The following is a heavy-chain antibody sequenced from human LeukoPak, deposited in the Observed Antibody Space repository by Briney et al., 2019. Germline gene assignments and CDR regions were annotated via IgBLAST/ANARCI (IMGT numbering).Heavy chain of an antibody. D-gene: IGHD2-21*01. Sequence: GASVKVSCKASGYTFTSYDINWVRQATGQGLEWMGWMNPNSGNTGYAQKFQGRVTITRNPSISTAYMELSSLRSEDTAVYYCASSRTNYCGGDCPYDAFDIWGQGTMVTVSS. J-gene: IGHJ3*02. CDR2: MNPNSGNT. CDR3: ASSRTNYCGGDCPYDAFDI. CDR1: GYTFTSYD. V-gene: IGHV1-8*03.